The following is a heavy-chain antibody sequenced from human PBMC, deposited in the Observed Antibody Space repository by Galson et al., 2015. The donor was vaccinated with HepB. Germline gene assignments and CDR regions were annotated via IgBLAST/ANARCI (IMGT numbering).Heavy chain of an antibody. CDR3: AKDQNFWSGYYRVNIDY. CDR1: GFTFRSHG. D-gene: IGHD3-3*01. CDR2: ISYDGKKK. V-gene: IGHV3-30*18. Sequence: SLRLSCAASGFTFRSHGMYWVRQAPGKGLEWVALISYDGKKKDYGDSVKGRFTVSRDNSRNTLYLQMNNLSAEDTAVYYRAKDQNFWSGYYRVNIDYWGQGTLVTVSS. J-gene: IGHJ4*02.